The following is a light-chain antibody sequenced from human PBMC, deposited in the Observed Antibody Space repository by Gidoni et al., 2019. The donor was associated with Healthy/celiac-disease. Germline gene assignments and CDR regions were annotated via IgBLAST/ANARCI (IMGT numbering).Light chain of an antibody. CDR1: QSISSW. Sequence: DIQMTQSPSTLSASVGDRVTITCRASQSISSWLAWYQQKPGKAPKLLIYKASSLESGVPSRFSGSGSGIEFTLSISSLLPDDFDTYFCQQYNSYSWTFGQGTKVEIK. CDR3: QQYNSYSWT. J-gene: IGKJ1*01. V-gene: IGKV1-5*03. CDR2: KAS.